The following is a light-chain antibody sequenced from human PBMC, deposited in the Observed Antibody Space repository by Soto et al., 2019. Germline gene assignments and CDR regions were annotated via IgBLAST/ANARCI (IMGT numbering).Light chain of an antibody. V-gene: IGKV3-11*01. Sequence: EIVLTQSPATLSLSPGERATLSCRASQSVGSYFAWYQQKPGQAPRLLIYDAFSRATGIPARFSGSGSGTDFTLTISSLEPEDFAVYVCQQRSSWPLTFCGGTMVEIK. CDR2: DAF. J-gene: IGKJ4*01. CDR1: QSVGSY. CDR3: QQRSSWPLT.